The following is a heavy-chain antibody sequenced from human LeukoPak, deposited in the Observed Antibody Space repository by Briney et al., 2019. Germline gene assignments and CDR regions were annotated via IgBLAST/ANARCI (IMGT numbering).Heavy chain of an antibody. V-gene: IGHV1-69*13. J-gene: IGHJ6*02. CDR1: GGTFSSYA. D-gene: IGHD2-2*01. CDR2: IIPIFGTA. Sequence: SVKVSCKASGGTFSSYAISWVRQAPGQGLEWMGGIIPIFGTANYAQKFQGRVTITADESTSTAYMELSSLRSEDTAVYYCARAEDIVVVPAAILSYYGMDVWGQGTTVTVSS. CDR3: ARAEDIVVVPAAILSYYGMDV.